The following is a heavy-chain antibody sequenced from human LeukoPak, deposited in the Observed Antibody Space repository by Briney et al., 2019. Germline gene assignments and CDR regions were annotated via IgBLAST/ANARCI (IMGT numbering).Heavy chain of an antibody. Sequence: SETLSLTCTVSGYSISSGFYWGWIRQPPGEGLQYIGSIHYSGSTFYNPSLKSRVTISVDTSKNQFSLRLSSVTAADTAVYYCARGFRGPNFDYWGQGTLVTVSS. D-gene: IGHD3-10*01. CDR3: ARGFRGPNFDY. J-gene: IGHJ4*02. CDR1: GYSISSGFY. CDR2: IHYSGST. V-gene: IGHV4-38-2*02.